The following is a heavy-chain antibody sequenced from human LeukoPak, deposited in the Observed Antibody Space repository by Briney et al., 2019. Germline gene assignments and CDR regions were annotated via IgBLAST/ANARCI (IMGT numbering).Heavy chain of an antibody. D-gene: IGHD6-13*01. Sequence: SETLSLTCAVYGGSFSGYYWSWIRQPPGKGLEWIGEINHSGSTNYNPSLKSRVTISVDTSKNQFSLKLSSVTAADTAVYYCARGRGSSWSRGWFDPWGQGTLVTVSS. CDR1: GGSFSGYY. V-gene: IGHV4-34*01. CDR3: ARGRGSSWSRGWFDP. J-gene: IGHJ5*02. CDR2: INHSGST.